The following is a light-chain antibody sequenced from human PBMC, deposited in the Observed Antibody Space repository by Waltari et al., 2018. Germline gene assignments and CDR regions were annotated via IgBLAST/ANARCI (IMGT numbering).Light chain of an antibody. V-gene: IGKV1-5*03. J-gene: IGKJ1*01. Sequence: DIQMTQSPSTLSASVGDRVTITCRASQSISNWLAWYQQKPGKAPKVLIFKASTLESGVPSRFSGRGSGTEFTLTISSLQPDDVATYYCQQYNSYWAFGQGTKVEIK. CDR2: KAS. CDR1: QSISNW. CDR3: QQYNSYWA.